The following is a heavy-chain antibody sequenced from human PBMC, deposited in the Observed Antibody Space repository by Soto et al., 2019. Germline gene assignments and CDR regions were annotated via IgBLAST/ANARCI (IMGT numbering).Heavy chain of an antibody. CDR1: GFTFSTYS. CDR2: ISASGGRT. J-gene: IGHJ4*02. D-gene: IGHD4-17*01. CDR3: ARGSSTTPTSYGYLAY. V-gene: IGHV3-23*01. Sequence: GGSLRLSCAASGFTFSTYSMNWVRQAPGKGLEWVSGISASGGRTYYADSVKGRLSVSRDNSNNTVFLQINRLRDEDKAMYYCARGSSTTPTSYGYLAYWGQGTLVTVSS.